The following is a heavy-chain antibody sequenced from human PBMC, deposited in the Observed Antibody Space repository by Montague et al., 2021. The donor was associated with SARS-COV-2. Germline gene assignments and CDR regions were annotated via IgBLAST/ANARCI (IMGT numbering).Heavy chain of an antibody. Sequence: SETLSLTCTVSGGSISSSSYYWGWIRQPPGKGLEWIGSTYYSGSTYYNPSLKSRVTISVDTSKNQFSLKLSSVTAADTAVYYCARGSGWMGNAFDIWGHGTMVTVSS. V-gene: IGHV4-39*01. D-gene: IGHD6-19*01. J-gene: IGHJ3*02. CDR3: ARGSGWMGNAFDI. CDR2: TYYSGST. CDR1: GGSISSSSYY.